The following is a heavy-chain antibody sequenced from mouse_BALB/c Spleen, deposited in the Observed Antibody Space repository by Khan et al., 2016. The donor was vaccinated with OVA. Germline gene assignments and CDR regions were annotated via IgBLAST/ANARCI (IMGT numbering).Heavy chain of an antibody. CDR3: GRTNSEREFEG. V-gene: IGHV9-1*02. CDR1: GYTFTNYG. CDR2: INTYTGQP. D-gene: IGHD6-1*01. Sequence: LVESGPELKKPGETVKISCKASGYTFTNYGMNWVKQAPGKGLKWMGWINTYTGQPTYADDFKGRFAFSLETSASTAYLPINNLKKEEKAKKFCGRTNSEREFEGWGAGTTGTVSS. J-gene: IGHJ1*01.